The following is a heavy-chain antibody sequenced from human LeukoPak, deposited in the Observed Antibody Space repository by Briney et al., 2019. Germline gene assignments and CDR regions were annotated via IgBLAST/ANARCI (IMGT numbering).Heavy chain of an antibody. V-gene: IGHV3-73*01. CDR1: GFTFSGCA. D-gene: IGHD1-26*01. CDR3: TGRGIVATHTDY. CDR2: IRSKANSYAT. J-gene: IGHJ4*02. Sequence: PGGSLRLSCAASGFTFSGCAMHWVRQASRKGLEGVGRIRSKANSYATAYAASVKGRFTISRDDSRNTAYLQMNSLKTEDTAVYYCTGRGIVATHTDYWGQGTLVTVSS.